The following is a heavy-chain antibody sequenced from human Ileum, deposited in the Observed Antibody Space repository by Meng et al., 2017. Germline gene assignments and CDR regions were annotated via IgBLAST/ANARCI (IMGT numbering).Heavy chain of an antibody. V-gene: IGHV4-4*02. CDR1: GGSISTSNW. CDR2: IYHTGST. D-gene: IGHD5-24*01. J-gene: IGHJ4*02. CDR3: ARVSQRDGYNSANFDY. Sequence: QVQPQGPGPGLVKPSGTLSLTCAVSGGSISTSNWWSWLRQSPGQGLEWIGEIYHTGSTTYNPSLESRVTVSVDKSNNQFSLRLTSATAADTAVYYCARVSQRDGYNSANFDYWGQGALVTVSS.